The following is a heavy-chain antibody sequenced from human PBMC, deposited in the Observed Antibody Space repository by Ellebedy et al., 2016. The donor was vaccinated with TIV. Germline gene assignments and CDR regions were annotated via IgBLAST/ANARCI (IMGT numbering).Heavy chain of an antibody. CDR1: GGSISSSSYY. J-gene: IGHJ4*02. CDR3: AREPALTVTTLTGADY. CDR2: IYYSGST. V-gene: IGHV4-39*01. Sequence: MPSETLSLTCTVSGGSISSSSYYWGWIRQPPGKGLEWIGSIYYSGSTYYNPSLKSRVTISLDTSKNQFSLKLSSVTAADTAVYYCAREPALTVTTLTGADYWGQGTLVTVSS. D-gene: IGHD4-17*01.